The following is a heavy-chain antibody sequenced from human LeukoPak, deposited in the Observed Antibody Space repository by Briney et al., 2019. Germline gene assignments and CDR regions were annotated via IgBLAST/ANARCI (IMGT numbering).Heavy chain of an antibody. CDR1: GFTFSSYG. J-gene: IGHJ4*02. Sequence: GGSLRLSCAASGFTFSSYGMHWVRQAPGKGLEWVAVISYDGSNKYYADSVKGRFTISRDNSKNTLYLQMNNLRAEDTAVYYCAKDTLDILTGYQQYFDYWGQGTLVTVSS. CDR2: ISYDGSNK. D-gene: IGHD3-9*01. CDR3: AKDTLDILTGYQQYFDY. V-gene: IGHV3-30*18.